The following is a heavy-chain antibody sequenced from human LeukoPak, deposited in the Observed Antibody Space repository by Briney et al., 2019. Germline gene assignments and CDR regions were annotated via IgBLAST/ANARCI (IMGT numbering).Heavy chain of an antibody. J-gene: IGHJ4*02. CDR2: ISRNGAHP. V-gene: IGHV3-23*01. CDR1: GFIVSNNY. Sequence: GGSLRLSCAASGFIVSNNYMTWVRQAPGKGLEWVSVISRNGAHPYYIDSVRDRFTVSRDNSKNIMYLQMNSLRAEDAALYYCTTPGDSGWYNHWGQGTLVTVSS. D-gene: IGHD6-19*01. CDR3: TTPGDSGWYNH.